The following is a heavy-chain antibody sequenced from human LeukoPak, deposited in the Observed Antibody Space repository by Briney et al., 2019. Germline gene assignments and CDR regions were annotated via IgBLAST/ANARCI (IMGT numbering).Heavy chain of an antibody. CDR1: GYTFTGYY. V-gene: IGHV1-2*02. CDR2: INPNSGGT. J-gene: IGHJ6*03. Sequence: ASVKVSCKASGYTFTGYYMHWVRQAPGQGLEWMGWINPNSGGTNYAQKFQGRVTMTRDTSISTAYMELSRLTSDDTAVYYCARDSLSGYYYYMDVWGKGTTVTVSS. CDR3: ARDSLSGYYYYMDV.